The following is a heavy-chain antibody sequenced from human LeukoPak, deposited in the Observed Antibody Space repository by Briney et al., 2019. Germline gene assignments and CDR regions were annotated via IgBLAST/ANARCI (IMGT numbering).Heavy chain of an antibody. V-gene: IGHV4-59*08. Sequence: SETLSLTCTVSGGSIGSYSWNWIRQSPGTGLEWIGYVYDSGSTMYNPSLRSRVTISVDTSKNAFSLKMSSVTAEDTAVYYCARLKARDAFDIGGQGTRVTVSS. CDR2: VYDSGST. CDR3: ARLKARDAFDI. CDR1: GGSIGSYS. J-gene: IGHJ3*02.